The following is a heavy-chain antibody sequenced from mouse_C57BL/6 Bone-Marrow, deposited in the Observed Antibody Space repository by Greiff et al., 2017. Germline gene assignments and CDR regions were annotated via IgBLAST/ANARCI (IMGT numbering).Heavy chain of an antibody. J-gene: IGHJ2*01. Sequence: QVQLQQPGAELVRPGSSVKLSCKASGYTFTSYWMHWVKQRPIQGLEWIGNIDPSDSETHYNQKFKDKATLTVDKSSSTAYMQLSSLTSGDSAVYYCARSYYGNYFDYWGQDTTLTVSS. CDR2: IDPSDSET. CDR3: ARSYYGNYFDY. D-gene: IGHD1-1*01. CDR1: GYTFTSYW. V-gene: IGHV1-52*01.